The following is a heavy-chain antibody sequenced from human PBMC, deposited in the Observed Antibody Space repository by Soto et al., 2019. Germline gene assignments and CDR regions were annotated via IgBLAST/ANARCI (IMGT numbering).Heavy chain of an antibody. CDR3: ARVRFLEWLQYYYYYYGMDV. D-gene: IGHD3-3*01. CDR2: IYYSGST. V-gene: IGHV4-39*01. J-gene: IGHJ6*02. Sequence: SETLSLTCTVSGGSISSSSYYWGWIRQPPGKGLEWIGSIYYSGSTYYNPSLKSRVTISVDTSKNQFSLKLSSVTAADTAVYYCARVRFLEWLQYYYYYYGMDVWGQGTTVTVSS. CDR1: GGSISSSSYY.